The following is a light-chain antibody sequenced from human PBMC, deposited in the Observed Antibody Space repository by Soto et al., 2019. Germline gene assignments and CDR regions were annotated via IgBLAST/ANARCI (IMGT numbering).Light chain of an antibody. CDR3: EERSRWPRAT. V-gene: IGKV3-11*01. CDR2: TAS. Sequence: EMVLTQSPATLSLSPGESATLSCRASQNVGHNFAWYQQKSGQPPRLLIHTASSRATGIPARFSGYGSRTAFTLTISSLEPEAIAVYYGEERSRWPRATFGGGTKVEIK. CDR1: QNVGHN. J-gene: IGKJ4*01.